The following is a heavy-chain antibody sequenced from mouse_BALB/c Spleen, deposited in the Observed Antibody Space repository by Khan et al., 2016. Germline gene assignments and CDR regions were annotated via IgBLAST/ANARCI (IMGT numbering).Heavy chain of an antibody. D-gene: IGHD2-1*01. CDR2: IDPANGNT. V-gene: IGHV14-3*02. CDR1: GFNIKDIY. Sequence: VQLKQFGADLVKPGASVKLSCTASGFNIKDIYIHWVKQRPEQALEWVGRIDPANGNTEYDPKFKGKATITADISSNTAYLQPRSLASEDTAVYYCARIYCGEAYWGQGTLVTVSA. CDR3: ARIYCGEAY. J-gene: IGHJ3*01.